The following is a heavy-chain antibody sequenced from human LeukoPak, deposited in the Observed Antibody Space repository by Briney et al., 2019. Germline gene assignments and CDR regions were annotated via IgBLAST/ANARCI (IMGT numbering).Heavy chain of an antibody. V-gene: IGHV4-34*01. D-gene: IGHD4-23*01. CDR1: GGSFSGYY. J-gene: IGHJ5*01. Sequence: KASETLSLTCAVYGGSFSGYYWSWIRQPPGKGLEWIGEINHSGSTNYNPPLNSRVTISVDTSKNQFSLQLNSVTAADTAFYYCARHDGRSGGTMGAFDFWGQGSLVTVSS. CDR2: INHSGST. CDR3: ARHDGRSGGTMGAFDF.